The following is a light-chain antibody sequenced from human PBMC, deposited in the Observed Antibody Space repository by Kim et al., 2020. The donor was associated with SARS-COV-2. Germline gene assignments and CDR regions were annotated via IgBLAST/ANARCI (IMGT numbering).Light chain of an antibody. J-gene: IGLJ2*01. CDR3: QSYDSSKSVV. CDR2: EDN. Sequence: KTVTSSCTRSSGSIAGNDVQWYQQRPGSSPTTVIYEDNQRPSGVPDRFSGSIDSSSNSASLSISGLMTEDEADYYCQSYDSSKSVVFGGGTQLTVL. CDR1: SGSIAGND. V-gene: IGLV6-57*01.